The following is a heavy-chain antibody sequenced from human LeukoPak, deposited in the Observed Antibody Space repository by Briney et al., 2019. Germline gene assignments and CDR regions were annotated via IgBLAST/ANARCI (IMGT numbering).Heavy chain of an antibody. V-gene: IGHV5-51*01. CDR2: IYPNDSDT. CDR1: GYNFSNYW. D-gene: IGHD3-22*01. J-gene: IGHJ3*01. Sequence: HGESLKISCKGSGYNFSNYWIAWVRQMPGKGLEWMGIIYPNDSDTRYRPSFQGQVSISADKSINTAYLQWSSLKASDTAMHFCARPNITYYYDSSGYDGFDVWGQGTMVTVSS. CDR3: ARPNITYYYDSSGYDGFDV.